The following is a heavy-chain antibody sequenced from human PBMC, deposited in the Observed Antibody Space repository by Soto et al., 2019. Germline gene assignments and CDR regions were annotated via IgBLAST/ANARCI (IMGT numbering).Heavy chain of an antibody. CDR1: SAYVITLQ. CDR3: AREGYNSAYIFASGIQLWSFDR. CDR2: ILPNGNK. D-gene: IGHD1-1*01. J-gene: IGHJ5*02. Sequence: PETLSLTCTVYSAYVITLQWSWVRQPARKLLEWVGRILPNGNKDYSIYLKSRVTVSVDTFKNQISLNLTSVTAADMVVYYCAREGYNSAYIFASGIQLWSFDRWGPGLQVTVSS. V-gene: IGHV4-4*07.